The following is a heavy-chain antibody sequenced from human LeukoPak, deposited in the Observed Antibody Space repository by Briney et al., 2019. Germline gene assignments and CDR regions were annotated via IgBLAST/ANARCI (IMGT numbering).Heavy chain of an antibody. D-gene: IGHD2-15*01. CDR2: IYYSGST. CDR3: ARDRYCSGGSCYSGWFDP. Sequence: PSETLSLTCTVSGGSISSYYWSWIRQPPGKGLEWTGYIYYSGSTNYNPSLKSRVTISVDTSKNQFSLKLSSVTAADTAVYYCARDRYCSGGSCYSGWFDPWGQGTLVTVSS. J-gene: IGHJ5*02. V-gene: IGHV4-59*01. CDR1: GGSISSYY.